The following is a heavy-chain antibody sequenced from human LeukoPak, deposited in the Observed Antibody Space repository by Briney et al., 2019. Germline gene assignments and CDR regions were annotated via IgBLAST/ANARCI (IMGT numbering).Heavy chain of an antibody. CDR3: AAWDGDISGYLDY. J-gene: IGHJ4*02. CDR1: GFTFSRHG. V-gene: IGHV3-33*01. Sequence: GRSLTLSCAASGFTFSRHGMHWVRQAPGKGLEWVTLISYDGNTKYYSDSVKGRFTISRDNSKNALSLQMNSLRAEDTAVYYCAAWDGDISGYLDYWGQGTLVTVSS. CDR2: ISYDGNTK. D-gene: IGHD2-15*01.